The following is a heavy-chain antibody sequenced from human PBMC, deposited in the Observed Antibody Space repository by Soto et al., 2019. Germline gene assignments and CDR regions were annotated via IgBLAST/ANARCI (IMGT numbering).Heavy chain of an antibody. CDR3: ARRRDGYQYYFDY. V-gene: IGHV1-69*13. CDR1: GGTFSSYA. J-gene: IGHJ4*02. Sequence: SVKVSCKASGGTFSSYAISWVRQAPGQGLEWMGGIIPIFGTANYAQKFQGRVTITADESTSTAYMELSSLRSEDTAVYYCARRRDGYQYYFDYWGQGTLVTVSS. CDR2: IIPIFGTA. D-gene: IGHD5-12*01.